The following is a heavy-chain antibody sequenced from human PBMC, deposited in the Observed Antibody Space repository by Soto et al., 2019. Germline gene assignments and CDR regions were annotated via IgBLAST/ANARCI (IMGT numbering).Heavy chain of an antibody. V-gene: IGHV5-51*01. CDR1: GYSFTSYW. CDR3: ARCLDYGGNSVSYYYGMDV. Sequence: PGESLKISCKGSGYSFTSYWIGWVRQMPGKGLEWMGIIYPGDSDTRYSPSFQGQVTISADKSISTAYLQWSSLKASDTAMYYCARCLDYGGNSVSYYYGMDVWGQGTTVTVSS. CDR2: IYPGDSDT. D-gene: IGHD4-17*01. J-gene: IGHJ6*02.